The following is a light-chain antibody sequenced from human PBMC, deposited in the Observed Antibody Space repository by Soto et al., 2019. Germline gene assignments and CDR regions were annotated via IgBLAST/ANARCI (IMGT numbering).Light chain of an antibody. CDR3: QQYVSSPIT. Sequence: EIVLTQSPGTLSLSPGGRATLSCRASQSVSSSYLAWYQQKPGQAPRLLIYGASSRATGIPDRFSGSGSGTDFTLTISRLEPEDFAVYYCQQYVSSPITFGQGTRLEIK. CDR1: QSVSSSY. CDR2: GAS. J-gene: IGKJ5*01. V-gene: IGKV3-20*01.